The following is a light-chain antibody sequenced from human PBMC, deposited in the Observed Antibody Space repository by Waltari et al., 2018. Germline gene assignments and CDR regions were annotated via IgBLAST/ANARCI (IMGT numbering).Light chain of an antibody. CDR3: QQSSSTPPWT. CDR1: QTISSY. Sequence: DIQMTQSPSSLSASVGDRVTITCRASQTISSYLNWYQQKPGKAPHLLIYTASSLQSGVPSRFSGSGSGTDFTLTISSLQPEDFATYYCQQSSSTPPWTFGQGTRLEIK. CDR2: TAS. V-gene: IGKV1-39*01. J-gene: IGKJ5*01.